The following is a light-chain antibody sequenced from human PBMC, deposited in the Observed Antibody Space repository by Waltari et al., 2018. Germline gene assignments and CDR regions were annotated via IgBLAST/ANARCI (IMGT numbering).Light chain of an antibody. CDR2: DVS. Sequence: QSALTQPASVSGSPGQSIPISCTGSSSDVGGYNYVSWYQQHPGKAPKLIIFDVSGRPFGVSTRFSGSKSGNTASLTISGLQPDDEADYHCISYTSSRHYVFGSGTKVIVL. CDR3: ISYTSSRHYV. J-gene: IGLJ1*01. V-gene: IGLV2-14*03. CDR1: SSDVGGYNY.